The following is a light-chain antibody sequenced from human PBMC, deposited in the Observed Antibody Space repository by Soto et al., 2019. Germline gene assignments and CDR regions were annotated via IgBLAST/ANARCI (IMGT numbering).Light chain of an antibody. Sequence: DIQMTRSPSSLSASVGDRVTITCQASQDISKYLNWYQQKPGKAPKLLIYDASNLETGVPSKFSGRGSGTDFTFTISSLQPEDIATYYCQQYENVPLTFGGGTKVDIK. J-gene: IGKJ4*01. CDR2: DAS. CDR1: QDISKY. V-gene: IGKV1-33*01. CDR3: QQYENVPLT.